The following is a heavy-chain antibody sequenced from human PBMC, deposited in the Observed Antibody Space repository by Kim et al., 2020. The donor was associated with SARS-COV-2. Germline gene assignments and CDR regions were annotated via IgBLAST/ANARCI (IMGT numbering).Heavy chain of an antibody. CDR1: GGSVSSRTYF. Sequence: SETLSLTCSVSGGSVSSRTYFWAWIRQPPGKGLEWIGSFLYTASTYYNPSLKSRVSMSADTANNQFSLRLTSVTAADTAVYSCARHPPWAADKGGFDPWGQGTLVTVSS. CDR2: FLYTAST. CDR3: ARHPPWAADKGGFDP. J-gene: IGHJ5*02. V-gene: IGHV4-39*01. D-gene: IGHD6-13*01.